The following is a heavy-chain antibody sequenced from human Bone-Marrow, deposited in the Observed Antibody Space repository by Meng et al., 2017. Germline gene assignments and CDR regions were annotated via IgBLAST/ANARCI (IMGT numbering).Heavy chain of an antibody. CDR1: GFTFDDYA. CDR2: ISWNSGSI. J-gene: IGHJ5*02. CDR3: ASWGWEFDP. Sequence: SLKISCAASGFTFDDYAMHWVRQAPGKGLEWVSGISWNSGSIGYADSVKGRFTISRDNAKNSLYLQMNSLRAEDTAVYYCASWGWEFDPWGQGTLVTVSS. D-gene: IGHD6-13*01. V-gene: IGHV3-9*01.